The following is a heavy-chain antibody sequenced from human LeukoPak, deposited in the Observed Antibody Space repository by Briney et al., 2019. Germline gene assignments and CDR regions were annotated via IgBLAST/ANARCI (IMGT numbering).Heavy chain of an antibody. V-gene: IGHV4-39*07. Sequence: SETLSLTCTVSGGSISSSSYYWGWIRQPPGKGLEWIGSIYHSGSTYYNPSLKSRVTISVDTSKNQFSLKLSSVTAADTAVYYCARDGVLLWFGEFQNWFDPWGQGTLVTVSS. CDR3: ARDGVLLWFGEFQNWFDP. CDR2: IYHSGST. D-gene: IGHD3-10*01. CDR1: GGSISSSSYY. J-gene: IGHJ5*02.